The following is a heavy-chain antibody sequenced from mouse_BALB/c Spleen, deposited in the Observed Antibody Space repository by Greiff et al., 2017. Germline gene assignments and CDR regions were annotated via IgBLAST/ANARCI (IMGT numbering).Heavy chain of an antibody. CDR3: ARVLYRHCFDY. CDR1: GFSLTGYG. J-gene: IGHJ2*01. Sequence: QVQLKQSGPGLVAPSQSLSITCTASGFSLTGYGVNWVRQPPGKGLEWLGMIWGDGSTDYNSALKSRLSISKDNSKSQVFLKMNSLQTDDTARYYYARVLYRHCFDYWGQGTTLTVSA. CDR2: IWGDGST. V-gene: IGHV2-6-7*01. D-gene: IGHD2-14*01.